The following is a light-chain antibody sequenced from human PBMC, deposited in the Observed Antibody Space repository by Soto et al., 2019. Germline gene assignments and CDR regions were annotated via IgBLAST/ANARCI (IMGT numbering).Light chain of an antibody. J-gene: IGKJ5*01. Sequence: IVLTQSPGTLSLSPGERATLSCRASQSVNSIYLAWYQQRPGLAPRLLVYGASKRATGIPDRFRGIGSGSEFTLTISGLETEDFAVYFCQHFGSSPTVTFGQGTRLEI. CDR1: QSVNSIY. CDR2: GAS. CDR3: QHFGSSPTVT. V-gene: IGKV3-20*01.